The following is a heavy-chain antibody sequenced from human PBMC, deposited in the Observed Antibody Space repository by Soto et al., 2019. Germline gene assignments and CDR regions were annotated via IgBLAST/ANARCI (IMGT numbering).Heavy chain of an antibody. J-gene: IGHJ3*02. CDR2: IYYDGII. CDR1: GGSISGYY. D-gene: IGHD2-8*02. CDR3: ARPVTGLMGYAYDI. V-gene: IGHV4-59*08. Sequence: QVQLQESGPGLVKPSETLSLTCTVSGGSISGYYWAWVRQPPEKGLEWIGFIYYDGIISSNPSLNSRVTLSVDTSENQFSLKLNSVAAADTAIYYCARPVTGLMGYAYDIWGQGTMVTVSS.